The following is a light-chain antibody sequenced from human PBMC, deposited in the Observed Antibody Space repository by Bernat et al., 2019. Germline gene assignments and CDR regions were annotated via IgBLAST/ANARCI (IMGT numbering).Light chain of an antibody. J-gene: IGKJ2*01. Sequence: EIVLTQSPGTLSLSPGETATLSCRASQSVSSSYLAWYQQKPGQAPRLLIYGTSSRATGIPDRFSGSVSGTDFTLTIRRLEPEDFAVYYCQLYGNSPPAYTFGQGTKLEIQ. CDR2: GTS. CDR1: QSVSSSY. CDR3: QLYGNSPPAYT. V-gene: IGKV3-20*01.